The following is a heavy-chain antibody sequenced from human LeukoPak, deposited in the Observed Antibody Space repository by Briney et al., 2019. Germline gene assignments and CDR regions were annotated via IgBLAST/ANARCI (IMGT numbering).Heavy chain of an antibody. CDR1: GYTFTSYD. D-gene: IGHD2-2*01. Sequence: ASVKVSCKASGYTFTSYDINWVRQATGQGLGWMGWMNPNRGNTGYAQKFQGRVTMTRNTSISTPYMELSSLRSADTAVYYCARGNRGYCSSTSCRKRVPVWFDPWGQGTLVTVSS. CDR2: MNPNRGNT. CDR3: ARGNRGYCSSTSCRKRVPVWFDP. V-gene: IGHV1-8*01. J-gene: IGHJ5*02.